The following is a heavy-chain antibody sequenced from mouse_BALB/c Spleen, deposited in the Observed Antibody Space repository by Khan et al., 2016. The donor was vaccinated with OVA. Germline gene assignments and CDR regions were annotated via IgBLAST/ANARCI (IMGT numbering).Heavy chain of an antibody. Sequence: EVKLEESGPGLVKPSQSLSLTCTVTGYSITSDYAWNWIRQFPGNKLEWMGYMHYSGSTSYNPSLKSRIHITRDSFKNQFFLHLNSVTSEDTATEYCARWFAYWGQGTLVTVSA. J-gene: IGHJ3*01. CDR3: ARWFAY. V-gene: IGHV3-2*02. CDR1: GYSITSDYA. CDR2: MHYSGST.